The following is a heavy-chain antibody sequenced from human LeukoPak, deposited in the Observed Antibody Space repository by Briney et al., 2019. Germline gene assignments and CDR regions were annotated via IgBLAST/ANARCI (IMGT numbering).Heavy chain of an antibody. CDR1: GFTFSSYA. Sequence: PGGSLRLSCAASGFTFSSYAMSWVRQAPGKGLEWVSAFSGSGGDTYYADSVKGRFTISRDNANNSLYLQMNSLRAEDTAVYYCGRLWFGELYLPFDYWGQGTLVTVSS. J-gene: IGHJ4*02. CDR3: GRLWFGELYLPFDY. V-gene: IGHV3-23*01. D-gene: IGHD3-10*01. CDR2: FSGSGGDT.